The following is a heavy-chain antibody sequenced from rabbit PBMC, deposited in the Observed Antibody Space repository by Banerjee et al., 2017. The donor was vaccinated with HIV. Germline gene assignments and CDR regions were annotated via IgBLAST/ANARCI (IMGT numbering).Heavy chain of an antibody. D-gene: IGHD1-1*01. Sequence: QEQLEESGGGLVKPGGTLTLTCTASGFSFSSRYYMCWVRQAPGKGLEWIGCIYAGSNDNTYYASWVNGRFTISLDNAQNTVFLQMTSLTAADTATYFCARHASGSGYYYYFNLWGPGTLVTVS. CDR1: GFSFSSRYY. J-gene: IGHJ4*01. V-gene: IGHV1S45*01. CDR2: IYAGSNDNT. CDR3: ARHASGSGYYYYFNL.